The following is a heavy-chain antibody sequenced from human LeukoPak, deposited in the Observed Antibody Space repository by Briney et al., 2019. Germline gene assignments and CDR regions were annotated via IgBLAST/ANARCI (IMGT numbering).Heavy chain of an antibody. CDR2: ISSSSTYI. J-gene: IGHJ1*01. V-gene: IGHV3-21*01. Sequence: PGGSLRLSCAASGFIFTDYWMNWVRQAPGKGLEWVSSISSSSTYIYYADSVKGRFTISRDNAKNSLYLQMNSLRAEDTAVYYCARDQLGVAATQYFQHWGQGTLVTVSS. D-gene: IGHD1-26*01. CDR3: ARDQLGVAATQYFQH. CDR1: GFIFTDYW.